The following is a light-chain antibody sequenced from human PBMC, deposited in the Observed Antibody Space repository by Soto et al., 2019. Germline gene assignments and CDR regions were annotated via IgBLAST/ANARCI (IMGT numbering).Light chain of an antibody. CDR3: QQYNNWPVT. V-gene: IGKV3-15*01. J-gene: IGKJ4*01. Sequence: EIVMTQSPATLSVSPGERVTLSCWASQSISSNLAWYQQKPGQAPRLLIYGASTRATGIPARFSGSGSGTEFTLTISGLQSEDFATYYCQQYNNWPVTFGGGTKVDIK. CDR2: GAS. CDR1: QSISSN.